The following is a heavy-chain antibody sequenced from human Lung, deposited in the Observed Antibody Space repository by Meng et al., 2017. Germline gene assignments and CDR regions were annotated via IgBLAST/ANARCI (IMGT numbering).Heavy chain of an antibody. V-gene: IGHV4-34*01. J-gene: IGHJ4*02. D-gene: IGHD3-10*01. CDR3: ARERHSTIIRGVIDF. CDR2: INHGGST. CDR1: GGSISGAY. Sequence: QVQLQQGVAGLLRPSENLSLTGAVYGGSISGAYWSWIRQSPAKGLEWIGKINHGGSTNYNPSLESRVTISVDTPKNQFSLRLTSMTVADTAVYYCARERHSTIIRGVIDFWGQGALVTVSS.